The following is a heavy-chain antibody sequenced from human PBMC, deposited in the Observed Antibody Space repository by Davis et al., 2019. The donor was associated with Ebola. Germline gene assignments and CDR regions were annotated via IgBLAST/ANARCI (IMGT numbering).Heavy chain of an antibody. CDR3: ARGDHPYNWFDT. J-gene: IGHJ5*02. CDR2: ISGKNGNT. Sequence: ASVKVSCKASGYTFTTSGITWVRQAPGQGLEWMGWISGKNGNTNLAQKFQDRVTMTTETSTSTAYMEMRSLGYDDTALYYCARGDHPYNWFDTWGQGTLVAVSS. CDR1: GYTFTTSG. V-gene: IGHV1-18*01. D-gene: IGHD2-21*01.